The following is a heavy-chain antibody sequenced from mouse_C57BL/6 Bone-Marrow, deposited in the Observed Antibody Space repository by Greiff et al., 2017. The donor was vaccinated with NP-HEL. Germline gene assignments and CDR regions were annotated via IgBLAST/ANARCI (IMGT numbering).Heavy chain of an antibody. J-gene: IGHJ2*01. CDR3: TGTAQATLFDY. CDR1: GFTFSDAW. CDR2: IRNKANNHAT. V-gene: IGHV6-6*01. D-gene: IGHD3-2*02. Sequence: EVQLVESGGGLVQPGGSMKLSCAASGFTFSDAWMDWVRQSPEKGLEWVAEIRNKANNHATYYAESVKGRFTISRDDSKRSVYLQMNSLRAEDTGIYYCTGTAQATLFDYWGQGTTLTVSS.